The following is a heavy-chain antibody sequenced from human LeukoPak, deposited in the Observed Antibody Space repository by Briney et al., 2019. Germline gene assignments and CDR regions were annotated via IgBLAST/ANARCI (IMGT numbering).Heavy chain of an antibody. J-gene: IGHJ4*02. CDR2: IYYSGST. D-gene: IGHD5-12*01. V-gene: IGHV4-31*03. CDR1: GGSISSGGYY. CDR3: ARGPGCSGYDYGDY. Sequence: SQTLSLTCTVSGGSISSGGYYWSWIRQHPGKGLEWIGYIYYSGSTYYNPSLKSRVTISVDTSKNQFSLKLSSVTAADTAVYYCARGPGCSGYDYGDYWGQGTLVTVSS.